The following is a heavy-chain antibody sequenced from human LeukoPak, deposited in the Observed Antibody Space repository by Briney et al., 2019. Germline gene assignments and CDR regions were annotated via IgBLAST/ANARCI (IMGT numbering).Heavy chain of an antibody. Sequence: GGSLRLSCVASRFTFSSYAMHWVRQAPGKGLEWVAFISYDGSNKYYADSVKGRFTISRDNSKNTVYLQMNSLRAEDTAVYYCARDGIAAALYYMDVWGKGTTVTVSS. J-gene: IGHJ6*03. CDR1: RFTFSSYA. D-gene: IGHD6-25*01. CDR3: ARDGIAAALYYMDV. CDR2: ISYDGSNK. V-gene: IGHV3-30*04.